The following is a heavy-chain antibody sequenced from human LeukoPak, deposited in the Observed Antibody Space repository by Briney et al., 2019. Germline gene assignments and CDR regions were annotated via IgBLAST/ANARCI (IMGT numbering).Heavy chain of an antibody. CDR3: ARHSWGYSGTGGAFDI. D-gene: IGHD5-12*01. CDR2: IDPSDSYT. V-gene: IGHV5-10-1*01. J-gene: IGHJ3*02. Sequence: GESLKISCKGSGYSFTSYWIIWGRQMPGKGLEWMGRIDPSDSYTNYSPSFQGHVTILADKSISTAYLQWSSLKASDTAMYYCARHSWGYSGTGGAFDIWGQGTMVTVSS. CDR1: GYSFTSYW.